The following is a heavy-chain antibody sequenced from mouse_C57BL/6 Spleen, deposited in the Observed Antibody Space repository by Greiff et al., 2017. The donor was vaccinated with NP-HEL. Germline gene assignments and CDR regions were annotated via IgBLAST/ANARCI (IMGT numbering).Heavy chain of an antibody. CDR3: ARQPEYYGSSYYFGY. CDR1: GYAFSSYW. D-gene: IGHD1-1*01. J-gene: IGHJ2*01. CDR2: IYPGDGDT. Sequence: QVQLQQSGAELVKPGASVKISCKASGYAFSSYWMNWVKQRPGQGLEWIGQIYPGDGDTNYNGKFKGKATLTADKSSSTAYMQLSSLTSEDSAVYFCARQPEYYGSSYYFGYWGQGTTLTVAS. V-gene: IGHV1-80*01.